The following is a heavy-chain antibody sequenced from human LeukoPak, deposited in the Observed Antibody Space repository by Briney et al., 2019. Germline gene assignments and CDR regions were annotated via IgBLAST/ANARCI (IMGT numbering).Heavy chain of an antibody. J-gene: IGHJ4*02. CDR2: INPNSGGT. V-gene: IGHV1-2*02. CDR3: ARVSGGRYQSPYYYFDY. CDR1: GYTFTGYY. Sequence: GASVKVSCKASGYTFTGYYMHWVRQAPGQGLEWMGWINPNSGGTNYAQKFQGRVTMTRDTSISTAYMELSRLRSDDTAVYYCARVSGGRYQSPYYYFDYWGQGTLVTVSS. D-gene: IGHD3-16*02.